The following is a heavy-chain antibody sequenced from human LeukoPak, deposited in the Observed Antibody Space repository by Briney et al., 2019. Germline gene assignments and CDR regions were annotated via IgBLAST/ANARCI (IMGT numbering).Heavy chain of an antibody. V-gene: IGHV4-39*01. Sequence: SETLSLTCTVSGGSISSSSYYWGWIRQPPGKGLEWIGSMYHSGSTYYNPSLKSRVTISVDTSKNQFSLKLSSVTAADTAVYYCAGTVEKQGDYWGQGTLVTVSS. CDR1: GGSISSSSYY. CDR3: AGTVEKQGDY. J-gene: IGHJ4*02. CDR2: MYHSGST. D-gene: IGHD4-23*01.